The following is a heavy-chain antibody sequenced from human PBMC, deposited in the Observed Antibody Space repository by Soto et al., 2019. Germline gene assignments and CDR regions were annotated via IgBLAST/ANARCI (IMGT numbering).Heavy chain of an antibody. CDR2: ISYDGSNK. Sequence: QVQLVESGGGVVQPGRSLRLSCAASGFTFSSYGMHWVRQAPGKGLEWVAVISYDGSNKYYADSVKGRFTISRDNSKNTLYVQMNSLRAEDTAVYYCAKMGPLQVVVVIPPPYYYYGMDVWGQGTTVTVSS. J-gene: IGHJ6*02. V-gene: IGHV3-30*18. CDR3: AKMGPLQVVVVIPPPYYYYGMDV. D-gene: IGHD3-22*01. CDR1: GFTFSSYG.